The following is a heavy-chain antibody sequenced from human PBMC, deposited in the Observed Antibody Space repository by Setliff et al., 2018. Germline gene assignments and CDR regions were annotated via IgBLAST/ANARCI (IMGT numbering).Heavy chain of an antibody. Sequence: PSETLSLTCTVPGYSISSGYIWGWIRQPPGKGLEWVGNIGHTGSINYNPSLKSRLTISRDTSKNQVSLKLSSVTATDTAVYYCARDLGHGGDSDYWGQGILVTVSS. D-gene: IGHD2-21*02. J-gene: IGHJ4*02. CDR3: ARDLGHGGDSDY. V-gene: IGHV4-38-2*02. CDR2: IGHTGSI. CDR1: GYSISSGYI.